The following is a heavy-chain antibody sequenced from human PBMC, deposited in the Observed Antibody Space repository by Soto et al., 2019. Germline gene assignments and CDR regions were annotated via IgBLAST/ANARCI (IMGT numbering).Heavy chain of an antibody. V-gene: IGHV3-33*01. CDR3: ARDLGVVAAWLDY. D-gene: IGHD2-15*01. Sequence: QVQLVESVGGVVQPGRSLRLSCAASGFTFSTYGMHWVRQAPGKGLEWVAVIWHDGSKKYYADSVKGRSTISRDDSKSTLYLQLNSLRVEDTAVYYCARDLGVVAAWLDYWGQGTLVTVSS. CDR1: GFTFSTYG. J-gene: IGHJ4*02. CDR2: IWHDGSKK.